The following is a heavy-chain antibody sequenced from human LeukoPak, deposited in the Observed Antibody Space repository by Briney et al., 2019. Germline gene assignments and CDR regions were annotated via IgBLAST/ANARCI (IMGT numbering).Heavy chain of an antibody. CDR1: GGSFSGYY. D-gene: IGHD4-17*01. Sequence: SETLSLTCAIYGGSFSGYYWSWIRQPPGKGLEWIGEINHRGSTNYNPSLKSRVTVSVGTSKNQFSLNLISVTAADTAVYYCARSPQGTATTANWLDPWGQGTLVTVSS. V-gene: IGHV4-34*01. CDR3: ARSPQGTATTANWLDP. J-gene: IGHJ5*02. CDR2: INHRGST.